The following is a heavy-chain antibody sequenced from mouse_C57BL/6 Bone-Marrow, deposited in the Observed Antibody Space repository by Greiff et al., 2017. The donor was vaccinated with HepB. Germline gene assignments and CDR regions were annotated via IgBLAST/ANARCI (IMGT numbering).Heavy chain of an antibody. D-gene: IGHD1-1*01. CDR2: IYPRSGNT. V-gene: IGHV1-81*01. CDR3: ARLTDYGSSSWFAY. J-gene: IGHJ3*01. Sequence: QVQLKQSGAELARPGASVKLSCKASGYTFTSYGISWVKQRTGQGLEWIGEIYPRSGNTYYNEKFKGKATLTADKSSSTAYMELRSLTSEDSAVYFCARLTDYGSSSWFAYWGQGTLVTVSA. CDR1: GYTFTSYG.